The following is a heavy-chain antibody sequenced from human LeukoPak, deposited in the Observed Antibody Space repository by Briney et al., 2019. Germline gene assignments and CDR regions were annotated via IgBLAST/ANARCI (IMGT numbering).Heavy chain of an antibody. V-gene: IGHV4-34*01. CDR2: INHSGST. CDR1: GGSFSGYY. D-gene: IGHD4-17*01. Sequence: PSETLSFTCAIYGGSFSGYYWSWIRQPPGKGLEWIGEINHSGSTNYNPSLKSRVTISVDTSKNQFSLKLSSVTAADTAVYYCARGSTVTRYFDYWGQGTLVTVSS. J-gene: IGHJ4*02. CDR3: ARGSTVTRYFDY.